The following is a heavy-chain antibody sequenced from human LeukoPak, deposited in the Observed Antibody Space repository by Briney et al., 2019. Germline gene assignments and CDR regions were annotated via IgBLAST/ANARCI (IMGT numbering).Heavy chain of an antibody. J-gene: IGHJ4*02. CDR2: ISGSGGST. Sequence: GGSLRLSCAASGFTFSSYAMSWVRQAPGKGLEWVSAISGSGGSTYYADSVKGRFTISRDNSKNTLYLHMNSLRAEDTAVYYCAKDSCSGGSCYLGPPRSPYYFDYWGQGTLVTVSS. V-gene: IGHV3-23*01. CDR1: GFTFSSYA. D-gene: IGHD2-15*01. CDR3: AKDSCSGGSCYLGPPRSPYYFDY.